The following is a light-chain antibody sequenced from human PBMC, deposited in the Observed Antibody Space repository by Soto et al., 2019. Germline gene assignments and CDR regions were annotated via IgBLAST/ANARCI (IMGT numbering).Light chain of an antibody. CDR3: QQSYSTPLT. CDR1: QSISSY. V-gene: IGKV1-39*01. J-gene: IGKJ4*01. Sequence: DIQMTQSPSSLSASVGDRVTITCRASQSISSYLNWYQQKPGKAPKLLIYAASSLRSGVPSRFSGSGSGTDVTLTISRLQPEDFATYYCQQSYSTPLTFGGGTKVEIK. CDR2: AAS.